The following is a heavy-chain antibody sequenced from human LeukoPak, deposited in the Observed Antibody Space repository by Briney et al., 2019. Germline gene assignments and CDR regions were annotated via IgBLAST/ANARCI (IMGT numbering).Heavy chain of an antibody. D-gene: IGHD2-2*01. V-gene: IGHV3-21*01. CDR3: ARGPQYCSSTSCYYDY. J-gene: IGHJ4*02. CDR2: ISSSSSYI. Sequence: GGSLRLSCAASGFTFSSYSLNWVRQAPGKGLEWVSSISSSSSYIYYADSVKGRFTISRDNAKNSLSLQMNSLRAEDTAVYYCARGPQYCSSTSCYYDYWGQGTLVTVSS. CDR1: GFTFSSYS.